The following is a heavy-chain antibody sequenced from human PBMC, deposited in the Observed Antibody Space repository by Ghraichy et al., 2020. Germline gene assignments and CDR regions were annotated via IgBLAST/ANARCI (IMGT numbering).Heavy chain of an antibody. CDR1: GGSFSGYY. J-gene: IGHJ6*03. D-gene: IGHD6-6*01. CDR3: ARGIAARPYYYYYYYMDV. V-gene: IGHV4-34*01. CDR2: INHSGST. Sequence: ESLNISCAVYGGSFSGYYWSWIRQPPGKGLEWIGEINHSGSTNYNPSLKSRVTISVDTSKNQFSLKLSSVTAADTAVYYCARGIAARPYYYYYYYMDVWGKGTTVTVSS.